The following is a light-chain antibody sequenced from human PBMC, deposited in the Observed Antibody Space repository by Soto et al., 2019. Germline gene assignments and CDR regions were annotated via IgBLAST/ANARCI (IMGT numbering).Light chain of an antibody. V-gene: IGLV2-14*03. Sequence: QSVLTQPASVSWSPGQSITISCTGTSSEVGAYNFVSWYQHYPDKAPKVVIYDFANRPSGVSYRFSASKSGNTASLTISGLQAEDEADYYCMSFTSSNTYVFGTGTKVTVL. J-gene: IGLJ1*01. CDR3: MSFTSSNTYV. CDR1: SSEVGAYNF. CDR2: DFA.